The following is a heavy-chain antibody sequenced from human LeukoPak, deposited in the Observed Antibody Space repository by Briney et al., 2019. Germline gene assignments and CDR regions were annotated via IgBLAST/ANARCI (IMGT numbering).Heavy chain of an antibody. CDR3: ARDPSGRRPMHYFDY. J-gene: IGHJ4*02. V-gene: IGHV3-30-3*01. Sequence: GGSLRLSCAASGFTFSSYAMHWVRQAPGKGLEWVAVISYDGSNKYYADSVKGRFTISRDNSKNTLYMQMNSLGAEDTAVYCCARDPSGRRPMHYFDYWGQGTLVTVSS. D-gene: IGHD3-3*01. CDR1: GFTFSSYA. CDR2: ISYDGSNK.